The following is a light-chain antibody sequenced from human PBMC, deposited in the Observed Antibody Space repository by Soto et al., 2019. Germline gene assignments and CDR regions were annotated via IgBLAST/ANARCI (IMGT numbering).Light chain of an antibody. V-gene: IGKV1-5*01. CDR3: QRYDGAST. CDR2: DAS. CDR1: HSVGTS. Sequence: DRQMTQSPSPLSAAVGDRVTITCRASHSVGTSLAWYQQKPGKAPKVLISDASTLESGVPARFSGSGSGTEFTLTITSLQPDDFATYYCQRYDGASTFGQGTEVEIK. J-gene: IGKJ1*01.